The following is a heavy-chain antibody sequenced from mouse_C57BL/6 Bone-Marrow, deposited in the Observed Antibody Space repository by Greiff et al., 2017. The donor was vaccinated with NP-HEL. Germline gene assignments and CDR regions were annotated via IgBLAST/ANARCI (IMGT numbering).Heavy chain of an antibody. D-gene: IGHD1-1*01. Sequence: EVQLQESGPGLVKPSQSLSLTCSVTGYSITSGYYWNWIRQFPGNKLEWMGYISYDGSNNYNPSLKNRISITRDTSKNQFFLKLNSVTTEDTATYYCARGGFYYYGSSYEDYAMDYWGQGTSVTVSS. V-gene: IGHV3-6*01. J-gene: IGHJ4*01. CDR3: ARGGFYYYGSSYEDYAMDY. CDR1: GYSITSGYY. CDR2: ISYDGSN.